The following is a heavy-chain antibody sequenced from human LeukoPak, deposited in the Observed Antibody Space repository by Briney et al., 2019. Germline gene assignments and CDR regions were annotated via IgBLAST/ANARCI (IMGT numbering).Heavy chain of an antibody. Sequence: TLSLTCTFSGGSISSGGYYWSWIHQHPGKGLELIGYISYSGSTYYNPSLKSRVNISVDTSKNQFSLKLSSVTAADTAVYYCARGVSFGSCYSCFDYWGQGTLVTVSS. CDR3: ARGVSFGSCYSCFDY. CDR1: GGSISSGGYY. CDR2: ISYSGST. D-gene: IGHD2-15*01. J-gene: IGHJ4*02. V-gene: IGHV4-31*03.